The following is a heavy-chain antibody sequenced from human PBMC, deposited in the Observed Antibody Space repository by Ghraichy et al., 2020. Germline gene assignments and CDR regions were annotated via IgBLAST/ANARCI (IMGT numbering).Heavy chain of an antibody. D-gene: IGHD6-19*01. CDR3: AKDRYGAVAGTAHEF. CDR1: GFTFSNYA. J-gene: IGHJ4*02. V-gene: IGHV3-23*01. CDR2: ISGSGSTT. Sequence: GGSLRLSCAASGFTFSNYAMTWVRQTPGKGLEWVSVISGSGSTTYYGDSVKGRFTISRDNSKNTLSLQMNSLRAEDTAVYYCAKDRYGAVAGTAHEFWGQGTLVTVSS.